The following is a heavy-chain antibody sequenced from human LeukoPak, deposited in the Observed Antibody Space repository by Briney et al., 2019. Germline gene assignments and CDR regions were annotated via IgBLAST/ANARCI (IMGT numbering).Heavy chain of an antibody. CDR2: ISSSGSTR. CDR1: GFTFSNKN. V-gene: IGHV3-48*04. CDR3: ARGYGSSWFYS. D-gene: IGHD6-13*01. Sequence: PGGSLRLSCSASGFTFSNKNMNWVRQGPGEGMGWLSYISSSGSTRYYADSVKGRFTISRDNAKNSLFLQMNSLRGEATAMYYCARGYGSSWFYSRGPGTLVTVSS. J-gene: IGHJ5*01.